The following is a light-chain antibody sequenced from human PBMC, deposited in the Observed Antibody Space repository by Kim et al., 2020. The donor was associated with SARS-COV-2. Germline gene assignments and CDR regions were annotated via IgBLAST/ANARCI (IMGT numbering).Light chain of an antibody. J-gene: IGKJ2*01. CDR2: KGS. Sequence: LSASVGDRVTITCRASQTITSSLALFQQKPGKASKLLIYKGSTRQGGVPTRFSGSGSVTEFTLTISSLQPDDFATYYCQQYTIFSTFGQGTKLEI. CDR1: QTITSS. CDR3: QQYTIFST. V-gene: IGKV1-5*03.